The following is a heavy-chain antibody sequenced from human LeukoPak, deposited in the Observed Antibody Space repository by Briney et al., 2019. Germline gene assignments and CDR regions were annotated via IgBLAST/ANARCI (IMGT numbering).Heavy chain of an antibody. CDR3: ARGRNTLVRGALGQTSLYYYSYYMDV. CDR1: SGSFSGYY. D-gene: IGHD3-10*01. V-gene: IGHV4-34*01. CDR2: INHGGST. Sequence: SETLTLTCAVFSGSFSGYYWSWIRQPPGKGLEWIGEINHGGSTNYNPSLKSRVTISLDTSKNQFSLKLTSVTAADTAVYYCARGRNTLVRGALGQTSLYYYSYYMDVWGKGTTVTVSS. J-gene: IGHJ6*03.